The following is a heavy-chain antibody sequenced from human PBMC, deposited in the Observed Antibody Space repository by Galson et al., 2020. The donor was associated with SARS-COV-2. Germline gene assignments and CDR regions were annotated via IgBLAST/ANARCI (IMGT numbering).Heavy chain of an antibody. CDR2: IYHRGST. CDR3: ARGGVSNWFDP. CDR1: GYSISSGYY. Sequence: ASETLSLTCTVSGYSISSGYYWGWIRQPPGKGLEWIGSIYHRGSTYYNPSLKSRVTISVDTSKNQFSLKLSSVTAADTAVYYCARGGVSNWFDPWGQGTLVTVSS. D-gene: IGHD3-10*01. V-gene: IGHV4-38-2*02. J-gene: IGHJ5*02.